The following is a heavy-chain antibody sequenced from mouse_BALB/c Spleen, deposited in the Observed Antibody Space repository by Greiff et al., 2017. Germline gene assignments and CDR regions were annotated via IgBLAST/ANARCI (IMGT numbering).Heavy chain of an antibody. D-gene: IGHD1-1*01. CDR2: ISSGGGST. CDR1: GFAFSSYD. CDR3: ASLYGSSGYFDV. J-gene: IGHJ1*01. Sequence: EVKLMESGGGLVKPGGSLKLSCAASGFAFSSYDMSWVRQTPEKRLEWVAYISSGGGSTYYPDTVKGRFTISRDNAKNTLYLQMSSLKSEDTAMYYCASLYGSSGYFDVWGAGTTVTVSS. V-gene: IGHV5-12-1*01.